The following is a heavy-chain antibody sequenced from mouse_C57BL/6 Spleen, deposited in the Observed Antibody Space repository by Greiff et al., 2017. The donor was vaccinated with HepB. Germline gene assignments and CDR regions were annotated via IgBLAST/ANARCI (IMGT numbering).Heavy chain of an antibody. Sequence: QVQLQQSGAELVRPGSSVKLSCKASGYTFTSYWMDWVKQRPGQGLEWIGNIYPSDSETHYNQKFKDKATLTVDKSSSTAYMQLSSLTSEDSAVYYCARYYYGSSYGFAYWGQGTLVTVSA. V-gene: IGHV1-61*01. CDR2: IYPSDSET. CDR3: ARYYYGSSYGFAY. J-gene: IGHJ3*01. D-gene: IGHD1-1*01. CDR1: GYTFTSYW.